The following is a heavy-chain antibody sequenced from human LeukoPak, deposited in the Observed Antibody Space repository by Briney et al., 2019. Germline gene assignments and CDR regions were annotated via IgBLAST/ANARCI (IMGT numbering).Heavy chain of an antibody. CDR3: TTESMVPMVYAMMDV. V-gene: IGHV3-15*01. CDR2: IKSKTDGGTT. D-gene: IGHD2-8*01. Sequence: PGGSLRLSCATSGFTFSHAYMTWVRQAPGKGLEWIGRIKSKTDGGTTDYATPPRGRFTISRDDSKSTLYLQMNRLKMEDTAVYYCTTESMVPMVYAMMDVWGKGTTVTVSS. CDR1: GFTFSHAY. J-gene: IGHJ6*03.